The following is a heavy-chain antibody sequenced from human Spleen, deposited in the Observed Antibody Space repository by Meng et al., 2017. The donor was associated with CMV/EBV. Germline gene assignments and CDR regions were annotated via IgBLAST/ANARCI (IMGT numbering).Heavy chain of an antibody. D-gene: IGHD6-13*01. V-gene: IGHV3-23*01. CDR3: AKDHTRIAAAGMFGDY. CDR1: GGSISSYY. CDR2: ISGSGGST. J-gene: IGHJ4*01. Sequence: ETLSLTCTVSGGSISSYYWSWIRQPPGKGLEWVSAISGSGGSTYYADSVKGRFTISRDNSKNTLYLQMNSLRAEDTAVYYCAKDHTRIAAAGMFGDYWGQGTLVTVSS.